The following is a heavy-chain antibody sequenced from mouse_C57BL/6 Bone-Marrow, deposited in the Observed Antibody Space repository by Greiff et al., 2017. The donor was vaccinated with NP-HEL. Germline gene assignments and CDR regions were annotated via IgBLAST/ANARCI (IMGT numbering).Heavy chain of an antibody. J-gene: IGHJ4*01. D-gene: IGHD1-1*01. CDR1: GFNIKNSY. CDR3: AATAVEKDY. Sequence: VQLQQSVAELVRPGASVKLSCTASGFNIKNSYMHWVKQRPEQGLEWIGRIDPANGNTKYAPKFPGQATLTADTSSNTTYLPLISLTSEDTAIYYCAATAVEKDYWGQGTSVTVSS. V-gene: IGHV14-3*01. CDR2: IDPANGNT.